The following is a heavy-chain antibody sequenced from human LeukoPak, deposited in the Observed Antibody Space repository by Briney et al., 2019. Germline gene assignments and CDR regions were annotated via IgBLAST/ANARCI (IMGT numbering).Heavy chain of an antibody. V-gene: IGHV1-46*01. J-gene: IGHJ4*02. D-gene: IGHD6-19*01. CDR1: GYTFTNYY. Sequence: GASVKVSCMASGYTFTNYYIHWVRQAPGQGLEWMGIINPSGGSTNYGQKFQGRVTMTRDTSTSTVYMELSSLTSEDTAVYYCARGIGLDDYWGQGTLVTVSS. CDR2: INPSGGST. CDR3: ARGIGLDDY.